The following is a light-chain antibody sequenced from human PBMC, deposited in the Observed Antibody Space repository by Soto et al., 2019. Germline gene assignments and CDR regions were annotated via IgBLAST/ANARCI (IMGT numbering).Light chain of an antibody. CDR1: QSVLYSSNNKNY. V-gene: IGKV4-1*01. J-gene: IGKJ2*01. CDR3: QQYYTFVH. Sequence: DIVMTQSPDSLAVSLGERATINCKSSQSVLYSSNNKNYLAWYQQKPGQPPKLLIYWASTRESGVPDRFSGSGSVTDFTLTITSLQAEDVAVYYCQQYYTFVHFGQGTKLEIK. CDR2: WAS.